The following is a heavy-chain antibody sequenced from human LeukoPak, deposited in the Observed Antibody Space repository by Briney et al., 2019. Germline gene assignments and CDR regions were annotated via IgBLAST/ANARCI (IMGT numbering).Heavy chain of an antibody. D-gene: IGHD4-17*01. Sequence: GGSLRLSCAASGFTVSSNYMTWVRQAPGKGLEWVSVIYPGGSAYYIDSVKGRFTISRDNSKNTLYLQMNSLVAEDTAVYYCTTYPGLHERRYGFDIWGRGTMVTVSS. J-gene: IGHJ3*02. CDR3: TTYPGLHERRYGFDI. CDR1: GFTVSSNY. V-gene: IGHV3-53*01. CDR2: IYPGGSA.